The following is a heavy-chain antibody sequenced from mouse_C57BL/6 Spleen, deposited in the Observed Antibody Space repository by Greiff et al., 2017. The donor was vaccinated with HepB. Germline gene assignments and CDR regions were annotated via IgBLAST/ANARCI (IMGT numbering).Heavy chain of an antibody. V-gene: IGHV1-26*01. Sequence: EVQLQQSGPELVKPGASVKISCKASGYTFTDYYMNWVKQSHGKSLEWIGDINPNNGGTSYNQKFKGKATLTVDKSSSTAYMELRSLTSEDSAVYYCARPLYGIAMDYWGQGTSVTVSS. CDR2: INPNNGGT. J-gene: IGHJ4*01. CDR1: GYTFTDYY. CDR3: ARPLYGIAMDY. D-gene: IGHD1-1*01.